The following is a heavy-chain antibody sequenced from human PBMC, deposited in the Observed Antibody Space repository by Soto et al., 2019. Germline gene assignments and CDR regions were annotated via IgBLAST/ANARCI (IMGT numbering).Heavy chain of an antibody. Sequence: EVQLLESGGGLVQPGGSLRLSCAASGFTFSSHAMSWVRQAPGKGLEWVSVISGSGGSTYYADSVKGRFTISRDNSKNTLYLQRNSLRADDTGVYYCAKDGGGSYSGPADYWGQGTLVTVSS. V-gene: IGHV3-23*01. CDR3: AKDGGGSYSGPADY. D-gene: IGHD1-26*01. CDR1: GFTFSSHA. CDR2: ISGSGGST. J-gene: IGHJ4*02.